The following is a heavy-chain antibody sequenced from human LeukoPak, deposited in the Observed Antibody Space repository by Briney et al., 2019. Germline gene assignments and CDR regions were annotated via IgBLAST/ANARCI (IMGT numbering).Heavy chain of an antibody. CDR1: GYTFTGYY. Sequence: APVKVSCKASGYTFTGYYLHWVRQAPGQGLEWMAWINPNSGGTNYAQKFQGRVTMTRDTSINTAYMELTRLRSDDTAVYYCAKDYGSGSYSAGYWGQGTLVTVSS. CDR2: INPNSGGT. V-gene: IGHV1-2*02. J-gene: IGHJ4*02. D-gene: IGHD3-10*01. CDR3: AKDYGSGSYSAGY.